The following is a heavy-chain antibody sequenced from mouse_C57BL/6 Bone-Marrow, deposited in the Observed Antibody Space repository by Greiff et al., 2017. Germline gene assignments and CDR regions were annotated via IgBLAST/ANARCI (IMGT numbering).Heavy chain of an antibody. CDR2: IYPRSGNT. J-gene: IGHJ2*01. V-gene: IGHV1-81*01. Sequence: QVQLQQSGAELARPGASVKLSCKASGYTFTSYGISWVKQRTGQGLEWIGEIYPRSGNTDYNEKFNGKATLTAEQSSSTADMELRSLTSEDSADYFCARPLLLRYFDYWGQGTTLTVSS. D-gene: IGHD1-1*01. CDR3: ARPLLLRYFDY. CDR1: GYTFTSYG.